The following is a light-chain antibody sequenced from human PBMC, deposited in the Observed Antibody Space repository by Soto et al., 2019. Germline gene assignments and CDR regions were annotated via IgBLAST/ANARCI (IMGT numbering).Light chain of an antibody. V-gene: IGKV1-33*01. Sequence: DLQMTQSPSSLSASVGDRVTITCHASQDISNYLNWYQQKPGKAPKLLIYDASNLETGVPSRFSGSGSGTDFTFTISSLQPEDIATYYCQQYDNLLITFGQGTRLEIK. CDR2: DAS. J-gene: IGKJ5*01. CDR1: QDISNY. CDR3: QQYDNLLIT.